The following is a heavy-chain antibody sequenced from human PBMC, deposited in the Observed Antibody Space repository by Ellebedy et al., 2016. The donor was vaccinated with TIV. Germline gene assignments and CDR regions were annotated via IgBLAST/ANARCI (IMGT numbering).Heavy chain of an antibody. V-gene: IGHV3-7*01. CDR3: ASGGYTYFY. D-gene: IGHD5-18*01. CDR2: IKEDGSET. CDR1: EFSFSTYG. J-gene: IGHJ4*02. Sequence: GESLKISCAASEFSFSTYGMSWVRQAPGKGLEWVANIKEDGSETKYVDSVRGRFTISRDNAKNSLYLQMNSLRTEDTAVYFCASGGYTYFYWGEGTLVTVSS.